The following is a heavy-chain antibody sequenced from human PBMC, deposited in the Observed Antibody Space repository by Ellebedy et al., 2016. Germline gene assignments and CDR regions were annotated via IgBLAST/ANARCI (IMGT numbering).Heavy chain of an antibody. V-gene: IGHV4-30-4*01. Sequence: SETLSLXXTVSGGSISSGDYYWSWIRQPPGKGLEWIGYIYYSGSTYYNPSLKSRVTISVDTSKNQFSLKLSSVTAADTAVYYCARVSLDTAMAGDFDYWGQGTLVTVSS. CDR1: GGSISSGDYY. J-gene: IGHJ4*02. CDR2: IYYSGST. CDR3: ARVSLDTAMAGDFDY. D-gene: IGHD5-18*01.